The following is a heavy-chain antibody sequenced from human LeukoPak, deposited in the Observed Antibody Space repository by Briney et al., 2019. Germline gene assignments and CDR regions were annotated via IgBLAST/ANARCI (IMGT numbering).Heavy chain of an antibody. CDR3: ARVPYSCSSTSCYGYYYYGMDV. CDR1: GGTFSSYA. CDR2: IIPIFGTA. V-gene: IGHV1-69*06. D-gene: IGHD2-2*01. Sequence: ASVKVSCKASGGTFSSYAISWVRQAPGPGLEWMGGIIPIFGTANYAQKFQARVTITADKSTSTAYMELSSLRSEDTAVYYCARVPYSCSSTSCYGYYYYGMDVWGKGTTVTVSS. J-gene: IGHJ6*04.